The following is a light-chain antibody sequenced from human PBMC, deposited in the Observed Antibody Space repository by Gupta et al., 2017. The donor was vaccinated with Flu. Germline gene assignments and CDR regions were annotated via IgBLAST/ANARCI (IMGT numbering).Light chain of an antibody. V-gene: IGKV3-11*01. Sequence: GDTATRSCRANQVVGTSLAWYQQRPGQAHRLLIYDASNRATAIPARFSGGGSGTDFTLTISSLEPEDFVVYYCQQRTNWLWTFGQGTRVEIK. CDR1: QVVGTS. CDR2: DAS. J-gene: IGKJ1*01. CDR3: QQRTNWLWT.